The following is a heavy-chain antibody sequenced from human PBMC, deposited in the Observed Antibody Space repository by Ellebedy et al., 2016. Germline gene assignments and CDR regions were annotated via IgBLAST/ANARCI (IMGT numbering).Heavy chain of an antibody. CDR3: ATGRTYYDSSGYYYYFDY. Sequence: ASVKVSXXASGYTFTSYGISWVRQAPGQGLEWMGWISAYNGNTSYAQKLQGRVTMTTDTSTSTAYMELRSLRSDDTAVYYCATGRTYYDSSGYYYYFDYWGQGTLVTVSS. CDR1: GYTFTSYG. CDR2: ISAYNGNT. J-gene: IGHJ4*02. D-gene: IGHD3-22*01. V-gene: IGHV1-18*01.